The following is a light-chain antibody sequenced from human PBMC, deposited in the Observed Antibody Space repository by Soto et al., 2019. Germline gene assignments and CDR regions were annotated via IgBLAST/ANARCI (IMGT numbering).Light chain of an antibody. CDR3: QQYANSPQT. CDR1: QSVGNNY. Sequence: EIVLTQSPGTLSLSPGERVTLSCRASQSVGNNYLAWFQQKPGQAPRLLIYEASRRATGISDRFGGSGSGTDFTLTISSLGPEDFAVYYCQQYANSPQTFGQGTRLEIK. CDR2: EAS. J-gene: IGKJ5*01. V-gene: IGKV3-20*01.